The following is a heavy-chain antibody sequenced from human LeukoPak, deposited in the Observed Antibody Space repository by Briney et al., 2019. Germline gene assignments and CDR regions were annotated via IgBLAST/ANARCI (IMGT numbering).Heavy chain of an antibody. CDR2: ISAYNGNT. Sequence: ASVKVSCKASGYTFTSYGISWVRQAPGQGLEWMGWISAYNGNTNYAQKLQGRVTMTTDTSTSTAYMELRSLRSDDTAVYYCARDHRSRGDGYLDEPDYWGQGTLVTVSS. V-gene: IGHV1-18*01. CDR1: GYTFTSYG. D-gene: IGHD5-24*01. J-gene: IGHJ4*02. CDR3: ARDHRSRGDGYLDEPDY.